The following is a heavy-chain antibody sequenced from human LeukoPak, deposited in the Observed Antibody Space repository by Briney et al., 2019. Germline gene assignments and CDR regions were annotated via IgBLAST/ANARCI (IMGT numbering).Heavy chain of an antibody. D-gene: IGHD6-19*01. J-gene: IGHJ4*02. V-gene: IGHV4-39*07. Sequence: SETLSLTCTVSGGSIRSSYYYWGWIRQPPGKGLEWIGSIYDSGSTYYNPSLKSRVTISVDTSKNQFSLKLNSVTAADTAIYYCARLTPSSGCYDSWGQGTLVTVSS. CDR1: GGSIRSSYYY. CDR2: IYDSGST. CDR3: ARLTPSSGCYDS.